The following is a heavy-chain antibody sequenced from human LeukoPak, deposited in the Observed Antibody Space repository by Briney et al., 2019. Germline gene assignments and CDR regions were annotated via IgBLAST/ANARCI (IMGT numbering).Heavy chain of an antibody. CDR1: GFTFSRFA. Sequence: GGSLRFSCEISGFTFSRFAMNWVRQAPGQGLEWISIISGSGSSAYYADSVKGRFIVSRDNFKNTVNLEMSSLRVEDTAVYYCVPEGFDIWGQGKMVTVSS. J-gene: IGHJ3*02. CDR3: VPEGFDI. CDR2: ISGSGSSA. V-gene: IGHV3-23*01.